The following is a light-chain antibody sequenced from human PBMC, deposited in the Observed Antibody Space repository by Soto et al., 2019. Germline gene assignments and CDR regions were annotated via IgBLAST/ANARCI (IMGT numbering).Light chain of an antibody. V-gene: IGKV1-5*01. J-gene: IGKJ2*01. CDR3: EQYNSYSSYT. CDR1: QSISSW. Sequence: DIQMTQSPSTLSASVGDRVTITCRASQSISSWLAWYQQKPGKAPKLLISDASSLESGVPSRFGGSGSGTEFSLTISSLQPDDFATYYCEQYNSYSSYTFGQGTKLEIK. CDR2: DAS.